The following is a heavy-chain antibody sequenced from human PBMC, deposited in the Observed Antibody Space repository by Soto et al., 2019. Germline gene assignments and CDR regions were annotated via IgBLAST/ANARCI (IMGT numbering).Heavy chain of an antibody. V-gene: IGHV4-39*01. J-gene: IGHJ4*02. Sequence: PSETLSLTCTVSGGSISSSNYFWGWIRQPPGKGLERIGNIYYSGSTYYSPSLESRVTISVDTSKNQFSLKVRSVTAADTAVYYCARHLSGYDRHIDYWGQGTLVTVSS. CDR2: IYYSGST. D-gene: IGHD5-12*01. CDR1: GGSISSSNYF. CDR3: ARHLSGYDRHIDY.